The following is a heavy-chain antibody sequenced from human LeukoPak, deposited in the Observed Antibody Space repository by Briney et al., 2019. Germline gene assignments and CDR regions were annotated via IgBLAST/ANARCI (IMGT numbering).Heavy chain of an antibody. CDR3: ARFRTWGDKAFDY. Sequence: GGSLRLSCAASGFTVSSSAMSWVRQAPGKGLEWVSSISSSSSYIYYADSVKGRFTISRDNAKNSLYLQMNSLRAEDTAVYYCARFRTWGDKAFDYWGQGTLVTVSS. V-gene: IGHV3-21*01. D-gene: IGHD2-21*02. CDR2: ISSSSSYI. J-gene: IGHJ4*02. CDR1: GFTVSSSA.